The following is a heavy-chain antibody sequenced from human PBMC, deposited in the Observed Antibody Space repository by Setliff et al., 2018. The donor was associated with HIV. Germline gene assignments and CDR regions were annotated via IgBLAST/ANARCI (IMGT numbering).Heavy chain of an antibody. J-gene: IGHJ4*02. D-gene: IGHD6-19*01. Sequence: GGSLRLSCAASGFTFSSYWMSWVRQAPGKGLEWVANIKQDGSEKYYVDSVKGRFTISRDNAKNSLYLQMNSLRAEDTAVYYCARRGSSGWWYFDYWGQGTLVTVSS. CDR2: IKQDGSEK. CDR3: ARRGSSGWWYFDY. CDR1: GFTFSSYW. V-gene: IGHV3-7*01.